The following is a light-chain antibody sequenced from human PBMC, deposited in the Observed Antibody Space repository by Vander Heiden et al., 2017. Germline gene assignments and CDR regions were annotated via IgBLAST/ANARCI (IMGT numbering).Light chain of an antibody. J-gene: IGLJ2*01. CDR2: DDS. V-gene: IGLV3-21*02. CDR1: NIGSKS. Sequence: SSVLPQPPSLSVAPAHPSRIPCWGNNIGSKSVHWYQQKPGQAPVLVVYDDSDRPSGIPERFSGSNSGNTATLTISRVEAGDEADYYCQVWDSSSDHVVFGGGTKLTVL. CDR3: QVWDSSSDHVV.